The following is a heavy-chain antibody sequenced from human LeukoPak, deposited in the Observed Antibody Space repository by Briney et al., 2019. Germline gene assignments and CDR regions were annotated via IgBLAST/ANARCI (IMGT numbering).Heavy chain of an antibody. V-gene: IGHV3-23*01. Sequence: GGSLRLSCAASGFTFSSYAMSWVRQAPGKGLEWVSAISGSGGSTYYADSVKGRFTISRDNSKNTLYLQMNSLRAEDTAVYYCAKDSNRYYDFWSGYYTGYYYYGMDVWGQGTTVTVSS. CDR1: GFTFSSYA. CDR2: ISGSGGST. D-gene: IGHD3-3*01. J-gene: IGHJ6*02. CDR3: AKDSNRYYDFWSGYYTGYYYYGMDV.